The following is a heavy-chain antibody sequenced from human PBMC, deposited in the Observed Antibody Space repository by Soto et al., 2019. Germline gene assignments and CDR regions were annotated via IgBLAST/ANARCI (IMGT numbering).Heavy chain of an antibody. J-gene: IGHJ4*02. V-gene: IGHV4-4*02. D-gene: IGHD3-22*01. CDR1: GDSMTRSVW. CDR2: VFHTGNT. CDR3: AKEVDDYYDSSHNLDS. Sequence: PSETLSLTCTVSGDSMTRSVWWTWVRQPPGKGLEWIGEVFHTGNTNYNPSLKSRVTMSVDKSTNEFSLKVTSVTAADTAVYYCAKEVDDYYDSSHNLDSWGQGTLVTVSS.